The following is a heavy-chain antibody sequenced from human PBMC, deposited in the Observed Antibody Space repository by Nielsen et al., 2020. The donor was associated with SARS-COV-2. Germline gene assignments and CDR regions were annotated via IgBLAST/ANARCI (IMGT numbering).Heavy chain of an antibody. CDR3: ARRAAAAWDYFDY. V-gene: IGHV3-30*04. J-gene: IGHJ4*02. CDR2: ISYDGSNK. D-gene: IGHD6-13*01. CDR1: GFTFSSYA. Sequence: GGSLRLSCAASGFTFSSYAMHWVRQAPGKGLEWVAVISYDGSNKYYADSVKGRFTISRDNSKNTLYLQMNSLRAEDTAVYYCARRAAAAWDYFDYWGQGTLVTVSS.